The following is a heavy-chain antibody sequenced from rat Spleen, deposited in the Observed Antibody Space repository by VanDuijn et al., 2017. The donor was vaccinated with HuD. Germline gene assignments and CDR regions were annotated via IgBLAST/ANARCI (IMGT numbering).Heavy chain of an antibody. CDR2: ISYGDSSGHSST. Sequence: EVQLVESGGGLVQPGRSLKFSCAASGFTFSDYAMAWVRQAPKKGLEWVATISYGDSSGHSSTYYRDSVKGRFTISTDNAKITLYLQMDSLRSEDKATYYCARQGDYGYNYGFAYWGQGTLVTFSS. V-gene: IGHV5-17*01. CDR3: ARQGDYGYNYGFAY. D-gene: IGHD1-9*01. CDR1: GFTFSDYA. J-gene: IGHJ3*01.